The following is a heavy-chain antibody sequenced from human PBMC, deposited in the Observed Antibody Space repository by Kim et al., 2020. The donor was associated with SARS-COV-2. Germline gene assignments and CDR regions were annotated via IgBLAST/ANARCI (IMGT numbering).Heavy chain of an antibody. V-gene: IGHV7-4-1*02. CDR2: IHTKTGNP. CDR3: AGIADLDH. CDR1: GYNFTNYP. D-gene: IGHD2-21*01. Sequence: ASVKVSCKTSGYNFTNYPLNWVRQGPGQGLAWMGWIHTKTGNPTYAPGFRSRLVFALDTFVNTAYLQINNLKDADSGVYYCAGIADLDHWGQGTLLTVSS. J-gene: IGHJ4*02.